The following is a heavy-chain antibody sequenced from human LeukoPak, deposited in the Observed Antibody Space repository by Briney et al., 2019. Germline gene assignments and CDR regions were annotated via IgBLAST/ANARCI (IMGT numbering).Heavy chain of an antibody. CDR3: ARVSITMVRGEGNWFDP. CDR2: IYYSGSTT. D-gene: IGHD3-10*01. V-gene: IGHV4-59*12. CDR1: GGSISSYF. Sequence: SETLSLTCTVSGGSISSYFWSWIRQPPGKGLEWIGYIYYSGSTTNYNPSLKSRVTISVDTSKNQFSLKLSSVTAADTAVYYCARVSITMVRGEGNWFDPWGQGTLVTVSS. J-gene: IGHJ5*02.